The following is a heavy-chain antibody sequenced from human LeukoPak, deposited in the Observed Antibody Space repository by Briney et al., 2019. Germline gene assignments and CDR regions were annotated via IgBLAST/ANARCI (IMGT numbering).Heavy chain of an antibody. Sequence: GGSLRLSCAASGLSLSSSGIHWVRQAPGKGLEWVAVIWFDGSKTYYADSVQGRFTISRDTSKNTLFLQMNNLRAEDTAVYYCVKAGGDCTSSSCYSDWFNPWGQGTLVTVSS. CDR1: GLSLSSSG. D-gene: IGHD2-2*02. J-gene: IGHJ5*02. CDR2: IWFDGSKT. V-gene: IGHV3-33*06. CDR3: VKAGGDCTSSSCYSDWFNP.